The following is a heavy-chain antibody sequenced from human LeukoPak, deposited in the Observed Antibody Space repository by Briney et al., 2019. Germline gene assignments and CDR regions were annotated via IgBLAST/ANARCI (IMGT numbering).Heavy chain of an antibody. D-gene: IGHD2-15*01. J-gene: IGHJ6*03. CDR1: GFTFSSYG. CDR2: IRYDGSNK. V-gene: IGHV3-30*02. Sequence: GGSLRLSCAASGFTFSSYGMHWVRRAPGKGLEWVAFIRYDGSNKYYADSVKGRFTISRDNSKNTLYLQMNSLRAEDTAIYYCAKNGDRGAYCTGGTCYPYFYYYMDVWGKGTTVTI. CDR3: AKNGDRGAYCTGGTCYPYFYYYMDV.